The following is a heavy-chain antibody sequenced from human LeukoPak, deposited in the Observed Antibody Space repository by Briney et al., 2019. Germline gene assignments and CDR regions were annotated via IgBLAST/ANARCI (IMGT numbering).Heavy chain of an antibody. CDR1: GYTFTGYY. CDR2: INPNSGGT. D-gene: IGHD5-12*01. Sequence: ASVKVSCKASGYTFTGYYMHWVRQATGQGLEWMGWINPNSGGTNYAQKFQGWVTMTRDTSISTAYMELSRLRSDDTAVYYCAREPGGYDSAFDYWGQGTLVTVSS. V-gene: IGHV1-2*04. J-gene: IGHJ4*02. CDR3: AREPGGYDSAFDY.